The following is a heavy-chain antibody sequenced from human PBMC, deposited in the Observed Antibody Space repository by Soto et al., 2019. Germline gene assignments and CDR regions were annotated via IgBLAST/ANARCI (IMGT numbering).Heavy chain of an antibody. Sequence: SVKVSCKASGGTFSSYSISWVRQAPGQGLEWMGGIIPIFGTANYAQKFQGRVTITADESTSTAYMELSSLRSEDTAVYYCAREGSAPYYYYGMDAWGQGTTVTVSS. CDR2: IIPIFGTA. V-gene: IGHV1-69*13. J-gene: IGHJ6*02. CDR1: GGTFSSYS. D-gene: IGHD3-10*01. CDR3: AREGSAPYYYYGMDA.